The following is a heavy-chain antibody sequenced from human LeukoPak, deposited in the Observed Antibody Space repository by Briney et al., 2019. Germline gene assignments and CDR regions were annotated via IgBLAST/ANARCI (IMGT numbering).Heavy chain of an antibody. J-gene: IGHJ2*01. D-gene: IGHD6-13*01. V-gene: IGHV4-59*01. CDR3: ARVYYSNSYDYWYFDL. Sequence: PSETLSLTCTVSGGSISSYYWTWIRQPPGKGLEWIGYIFYSGSTNYNPSLKSRVTISVDTSKNQFSLKLSSVTAADTAVYYCARVYYSNSYDYWYFDLWGRGTLVTVSS. CDR1: GGSISSYY. CDR2: IFYSGST.